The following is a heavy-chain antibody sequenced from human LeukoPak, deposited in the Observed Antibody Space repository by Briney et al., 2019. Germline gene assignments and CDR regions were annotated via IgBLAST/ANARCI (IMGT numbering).Heavy chain of an antibody. J-gene: IGHJ3*02. D-gene: IGHD6-19*01. CDR3: ARPIRAAGSDAFDI. CDR1: GGSISSGSYY. V-gene: IGHV4-61*02. CDR2: IYTSGST. Sequence: SETLSLTCTVSGGSISSGSYYWSWIRQPAGKGLEWIGRIYTSGSTSYNPSLKSRVTISVDTSKNQFSLKLSSVTAADTAVYYCARPIRAAGSDAFDIWGQGTMVTVSS.